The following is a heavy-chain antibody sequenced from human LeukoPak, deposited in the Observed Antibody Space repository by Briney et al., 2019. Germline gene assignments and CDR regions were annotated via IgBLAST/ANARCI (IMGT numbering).Heavy chain of an antibody. D-gene: IGHD2-2*01. J-gene: IGHJ4*02. V-gene: IGHV3-23*01. CDR2: ISGSGTTT. CDR1: GFTLHGFA. Sequence: GGSLRLSCAGSGFTLHGFATIWVRQAPGQGLEWVSSISGSGTTTYYADSVKGRFTISRDNSKNTLYLQMNSLRVEDTAVYYCAKDPGYQVVYCFDYWGQGTLVTVSS. CDR3: AKDPGYQVVYCFDY.